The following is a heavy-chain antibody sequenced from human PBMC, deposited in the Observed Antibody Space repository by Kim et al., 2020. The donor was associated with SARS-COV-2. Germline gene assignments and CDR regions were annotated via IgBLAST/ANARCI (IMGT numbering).Heavy chain of an antibody. CDR3: MSPTVV. D-gene: IGHD2-15*01. CDR2: MKGDGSRS. J-gene: IGHJ4*02. Sequence: GGSLRLSCVVSGITFSNYWMHWVRQGPGKGLVWVSIMKGDGSRSAYADSVNGRFTMSRDNAKNTLYLQMNSLQTEDTAVYYCMSPTVVWGQGTLVTVSS. V-gene: IGHV3-74*01. CDR1: GITFSNYW.